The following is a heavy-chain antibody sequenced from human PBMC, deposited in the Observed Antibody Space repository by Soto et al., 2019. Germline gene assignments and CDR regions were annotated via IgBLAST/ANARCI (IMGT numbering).Heavy chain of an antibody. CDR1: GFKFSYYG. J-gene: IGHJ6*03. CDR3: ARGTSHFYYYMDV. Sequence: QVQLVESGGGVGQPGTSLRLSCTASGFKFSYYGMHWVRQGPGKGLEWVAVIWYDGGRDYYSDSVEGRFTISRDNFKNTVYLEMNSLRVEDTAVYYCARGTSHFYYYMDVWGEGTTVTVSS. D-gene: IGHD3-16*01. CDR2: IWYDGGRD. V-gene: IGHV3-33*01.